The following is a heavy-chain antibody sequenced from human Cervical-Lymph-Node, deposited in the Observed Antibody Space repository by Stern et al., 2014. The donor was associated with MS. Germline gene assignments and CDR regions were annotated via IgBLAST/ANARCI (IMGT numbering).Heavy chain of an antibody. CDR1: GFTFTSYA. J-gene: IGHJ4*02. V-gene: IGHV3-30-3*01. CDR2: IAYDENAK. Sequence: QVQLVESGGGVVQPGWSLRVSCATAGFTFTSYAMNWVRQAPATGLEWVAVIAYDENAKYYADSVKGRFNISRDNSKNTLYLQMSSLRAEDTAVYYCVRERSSRGFDYWGQGSLVTVSS. CDR3: VRERSSRGFDY. D-gene: IGHD5/OR15-5a*01.